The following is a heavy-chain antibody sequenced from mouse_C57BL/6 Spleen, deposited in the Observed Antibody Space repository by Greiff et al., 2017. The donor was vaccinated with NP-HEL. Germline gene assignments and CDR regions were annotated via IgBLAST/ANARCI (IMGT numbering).Heavy chain of an antibody. D-gene: IGHD1-1*01. CDR3: ARKAHYGSSPFDY. CDR1: GYTFTSYW. J-gene: IGHJ2*01. CDR2: IDPSDSYT. Sequence: VQLQQPGAELVKPGASVKLSCKASGYTFTSYWMQWVKQRPGQGLEWIGEIDPSDSYTNYNQKFKGKATLTVDTSSSTAYMQLSSLTSEDSAVYYCARKAHYGSSPFDYWGQGTTLTVSS. V-gene: IGHV1-50*01.